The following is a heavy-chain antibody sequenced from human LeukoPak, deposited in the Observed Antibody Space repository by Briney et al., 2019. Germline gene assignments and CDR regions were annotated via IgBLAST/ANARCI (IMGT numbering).Heavy chain of an antibody. CDR2: INWNGGTT. V-gene: IGHV3-20*04. Sequence: GESLRLSCAASGFTFSSYSMNWVRQAPGKGLEWVSGINWNGGTTTYADSVKGRFTISRDNAKNSLYLQMNSLRVEDTAFYYCARNSGANVYTYSFQYWGRGTLVTVSS. CDR1: GFTFSSYS. CDR3: ARNSGANVYTYSFQY. J-gene: IGHJ4*02. D-gene: IGHD1-26*01.